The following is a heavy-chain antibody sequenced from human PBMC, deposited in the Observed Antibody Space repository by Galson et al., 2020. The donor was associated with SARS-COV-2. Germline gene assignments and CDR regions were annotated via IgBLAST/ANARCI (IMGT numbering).Heavy chain of an antibody. CDR2: INHSGST. J-gene: IGHJ6*03. V-gene: IGHV4-34*01. Sequence: SETLSLTCAVSGGSFSDYSWTWVRQPPGKGLEWIGEINHSGSTNSNPSLKSRVTISVDTSKNQFSLKLSSVTAADAAVYYCAKDASSGYYYYMDVWGKGTTVTVSS. CDR1: GGSFSDYS. D-gene: IGHD2-2*01. CDR3: AKDASSGYYYYMDV.